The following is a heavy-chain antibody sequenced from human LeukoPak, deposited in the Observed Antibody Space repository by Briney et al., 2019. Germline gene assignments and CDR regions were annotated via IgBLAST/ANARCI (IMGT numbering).Heavy chain of an antibody. Sequence: SETLSLTCAVSGGSISSGGYSWSWIRQPPGKGQEWIVYIYHSGSTYYNPSLKSRVTISVDTSKNQFSLKLSSVTAADTAVYYCATYSSSSWGIFDYWGQGTLVTVSS. CDR1: GGSISSGGYS. V-gene: IGHV4-30-2*01. CDR2: IYHSGST. D-gene: IGHD6-6*01. CDR3: ATYSSSSWGIFDY. J-gene: IGHJ4*02.